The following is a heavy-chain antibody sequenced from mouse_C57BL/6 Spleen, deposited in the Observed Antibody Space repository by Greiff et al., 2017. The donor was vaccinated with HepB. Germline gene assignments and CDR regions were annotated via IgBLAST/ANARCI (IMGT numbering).Heavy chain of an antibody. CDR1: GYTFTSYW. V-gene: IGHV1-52*01. D-gene: IGHD2-1*01. CDR3: ARGVYYGNLYAMDY. Sequence: VKLQQPGAELVRPGSSVKLSCKASGYTFTSYWMHWVKQRPIQGLEWIGNIDPSDSETHYNQKFKDKATLTVDKSSSTAYMQLSSLTSEDSAVYYCARGVYYGNLYAMDYWGQGTSVTVSS. J-gene: IGHJ4*01. CDR2: IDPSDSET.